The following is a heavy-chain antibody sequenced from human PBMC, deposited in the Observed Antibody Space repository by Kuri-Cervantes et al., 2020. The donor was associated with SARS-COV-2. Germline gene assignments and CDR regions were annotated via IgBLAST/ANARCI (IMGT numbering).Heavy chain of an antibody. D-gene: IGHD5-24*01. CDR2: IIPIFGTA. V-gene: IGHV1-69*06. Sequence: SVKVSCKASGYTFTGYYMHWVRQAPGQGLEWMGGIIPIFGTASYAQKFQGRVTITADKSTSTAYMELSSLRSEDTAVYYCARDGYNFRFDYWGQGTLVTVSS. CDR3: ARDGYNFRFDY. CDR1: GYTFTGYY. J-gene: IGHJ4*02.